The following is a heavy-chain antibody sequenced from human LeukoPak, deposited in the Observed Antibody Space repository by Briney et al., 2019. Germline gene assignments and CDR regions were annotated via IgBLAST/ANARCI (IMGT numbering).Heavy chain of an antibody. CDR1: GGSISSSGYY. CDR3: ATSPQHGGY. J-gene: IGHJ4*02. D-gene: IGHD4-23*01. Sequence: PSETLSLTCTVSGGSISSSGYYWGWSRQPPGKGLEWIGSIYYSGSTQYNPSLKSRVTISVDTSKNQFSLKLRSVTAADTAVYYCATSPQHGGYWGRGTLVTVSS. V-gene: IGHV4-39*01. CDR2: IYYSGST.